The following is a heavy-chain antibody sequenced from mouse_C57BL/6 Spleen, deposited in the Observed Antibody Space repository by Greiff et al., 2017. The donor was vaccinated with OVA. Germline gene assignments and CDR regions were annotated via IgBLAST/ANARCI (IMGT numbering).Heavy chain of an antibody. D-gene: IGHD5-1*01. CDR1: GFTFSDYG. CDR3: ARDPVPRSNYYDIDY. Sequence: EVKLVESGGGLVKPGGSLKLSCAASGFTFSDYGMHWVRQAPEKGLEWVAYISSGSSTIYYADTVKGRFTISRDNAKNTLVLQMTSLSSEDTSMYYGARDPVPRSNYYDIDYWGQGTSVTVSS. V-gene: IGHV5-17*01. J-gene: IGHJ4*01. CDR2: ISSGSSTI.